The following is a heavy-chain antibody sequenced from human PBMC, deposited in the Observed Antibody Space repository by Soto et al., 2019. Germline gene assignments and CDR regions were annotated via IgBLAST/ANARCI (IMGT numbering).Heavy chain of an antibody. CDR3: ARQDCSGGSCYTPPSGLFDY. CDR1: GDSISSSSYY. Sequence: QLQLQESGPGLVKPSETLSLTCTVSGDSISSSSYYWGWIRQPPGKGLEWIGTIHNSGSTYYKPSLKSVVTISVDTSKNQFSLKWNSVTAADTAVYYCARQDCSGGSCYTPPSGLFDYWGQGTLVTVSS. V-gene: IGHV4-39*01. CDR2: IHNSGST. D-gene: IGHD2-15*01. J-gene: IGHJ4*02.